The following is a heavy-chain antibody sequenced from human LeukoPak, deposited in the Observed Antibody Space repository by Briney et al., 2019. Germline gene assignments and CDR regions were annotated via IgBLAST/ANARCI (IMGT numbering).Heavy chain of an antibody. V-gene: IGHV3-66*01. CDR1: GFTVSSNY. CDR3: ARDLTIRDAFDI. J-gene: IGHJ3*02. D-gene: IGHD3-10*01. CDR2: IYSGGST. Sequence: GGSLRLSCAASGFTVSSNYMSWVRQAPGKGLEWVSVIYSGGSTYYADSVKGRFTISRDNSKNTLYLQMNSLRAEDTAVYYCARDLTIRDAFDIWGQGTMVTVSS.